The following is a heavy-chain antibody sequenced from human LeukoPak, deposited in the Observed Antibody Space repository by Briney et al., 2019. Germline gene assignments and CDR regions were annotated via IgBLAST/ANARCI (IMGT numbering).Heavy chain of an antibody. CDR1: GGTFSSYA. V-gene: IGHV1-69*01. CDR2: IIPIFGTA. D-gene: IGHD3-10*01. Sequence: SVKVSCKASGGTFSSYAISWVRQAPGQGLEWMGGIIPIFGTANYARKFQGRVTITADESTSTAYMELSSLRSEDTAVYYCARSIYGSGSYYGYVDYWGQGTLVTVSS. CDR3: ARSIYGSGSYYGYVDY. J-gene: IGHJ4*02.